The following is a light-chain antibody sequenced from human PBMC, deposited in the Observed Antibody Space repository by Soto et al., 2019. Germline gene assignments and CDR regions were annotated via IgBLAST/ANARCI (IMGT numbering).Light chain of an antibody. CDR2: DAS. CDR1: QTIGSW. CDR3: QQYSSFPRT. J-gene: IGKJ1*01. Sequence: DIQMTQSPSTLSASVGDRVTITCRASQTIGSWLAWYQQKPGKAPELLIYDASTLEGGVPSRFSGSGSGTEFSLTITILQPDDFATFYCQQYSSFPRTFGQGTKVEIK. V-gene: IGKV1-5*01.